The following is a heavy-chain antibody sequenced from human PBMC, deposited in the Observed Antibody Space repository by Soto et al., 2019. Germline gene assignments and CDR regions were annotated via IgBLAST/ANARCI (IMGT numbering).Heavy chain of an antibody. V-gene: IGHV3-30*18. CDR2: ISYDGINK. D-gene: IGHD3-16*01. CDR3: VKARDLLPWGWFDP. CDR1: GFTFNTHG. J-gene: IGHJ5*02. Sequence: QVQLVESGGGVVQPGRSLRLSCEASGFTFNTHGMHWVRQAPGKGLEWLAVISYDGINKYYADSVKGRFTISRDNSKNTLFVQMNSLRPEDTAVYYCVKARDLLPWGWFDPWGQGTLVTVSS.